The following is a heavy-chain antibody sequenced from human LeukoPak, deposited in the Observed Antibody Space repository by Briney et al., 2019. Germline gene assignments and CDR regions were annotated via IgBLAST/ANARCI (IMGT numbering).Heavy chain of an antibody. Sequence: SETLSLTCTVSGGSISSYYWNWIRQPAGKGLEWIGRIHRSGSTDYNPSLKSRVTMSLDTSKNQFSLKLSSVTAAETAVYYCARGVAVAAPFDYWGQGTLVTVSS. CDR3: ARGVAVAAPFDY. V-gene: IGHV4-4*07. J-gene: IGHJ4*02. D-gene: IGHD6-19*01. CDR2: IHRSGST. CDR1: GGSISSYY.